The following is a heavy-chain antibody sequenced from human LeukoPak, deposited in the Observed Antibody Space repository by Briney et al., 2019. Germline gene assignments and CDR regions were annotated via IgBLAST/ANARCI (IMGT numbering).Heavy chain of an antibody. J-gene: IGHJ4*02. CDR2: ISGGST. Sequence: GASLRLSCAASGYTFSSYAMSWVRQAPGKGLEWVSAISGGSTYYADSVKGRFTISRDNSKNTLYLQMNSLRAEDTAVYYCAKGLSGDSGYDYWGQGALVTVSS. CDR1: GYTFSSYA. V-gene: IGHV3-23*01. CDR3: AKGLSGDSGYDY. D-gene: IGHD3-10*01.